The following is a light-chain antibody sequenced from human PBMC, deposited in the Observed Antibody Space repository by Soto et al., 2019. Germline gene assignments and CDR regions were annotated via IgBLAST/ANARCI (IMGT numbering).Light chain of an antibody. CDR1: SGHSSYA. Sequence: QPVLTQSPSASASLGASVKLTCTLSSGHSSYAIAWHQQQPEKGPRYLMKLNSDGSHSKGDGIPDRFSGSSSGAERHLTISSLQSEDEVDYYCQTWGTGVVVFGGGTQLTVL. CDR2: LNSDGSH. CDR3: QTWGTGVVV. J-gene: IGLJ2*01. V-gene: IGLV4-69*01.